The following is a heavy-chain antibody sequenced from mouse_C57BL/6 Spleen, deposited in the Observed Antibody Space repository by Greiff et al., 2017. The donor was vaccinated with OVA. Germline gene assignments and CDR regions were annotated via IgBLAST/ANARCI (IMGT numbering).Heavy chain of an antibody. CDR3: ARPYGSSPLAMDY. Sequence: EVKLVESGGGLVKPGGSLKLSCAASGFTFSDYGMHWVRQAPEKGLEWVAYISSGSSTIYYADTVKGRFTISRDNAKNTLFLQMTSLRSEDTAMYYCARPYGSSPLAMDYWGQGTSVTVSS. J-gene: IGHJ4*01. D-gene: IGHD1-1*01. CDR1: GFTFSDYG. V-gene: IGHV5-17*01. CDR2: ISSGSSTI.